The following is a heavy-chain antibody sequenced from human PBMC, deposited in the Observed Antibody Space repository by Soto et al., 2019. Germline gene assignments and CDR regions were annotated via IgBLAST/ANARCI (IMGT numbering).Heavy chain of an antibody. D-gene: IGHD3-16*01. Sequence: SETLSLTCDVSSISITSSNWWTWVRQPPGKGLEWLGKISHSGTVNYNATLRSRVTISVDKPKNQLSLKLMSVTAADTAVYYCARDYDGFDYWGPGILVTVSS. CDR3: ARDYDGFDY. CDR1: SISITSSNW. V-gene: IGHV4-4*02. CDR2: ISHSGTV. J-gene: IGHJ4*02.